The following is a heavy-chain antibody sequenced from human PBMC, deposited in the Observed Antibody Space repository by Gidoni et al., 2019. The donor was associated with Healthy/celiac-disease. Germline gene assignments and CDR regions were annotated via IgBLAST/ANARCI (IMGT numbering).Heavy chain of an antibody. CDR3: AKSESIFGVVIKFDY. CDR1: GCTFSSYA. Sequence: EVQLLESGGGLVQPGGSVRLSCDGSGCTFSSYAMRWVRQSPGKGLALVSAISGIGVSTSYADAVKGRFTISRDNSKNTLYLQMNSLRSEDTAVYYCAKSESIFGVVIKFDYWGQGTLVTVSS. J-gene: IGHJ4*02. CDR2: ISGIGVST. D-gene: IGHD3-3*01. V-gene: IGHV3-23*01.